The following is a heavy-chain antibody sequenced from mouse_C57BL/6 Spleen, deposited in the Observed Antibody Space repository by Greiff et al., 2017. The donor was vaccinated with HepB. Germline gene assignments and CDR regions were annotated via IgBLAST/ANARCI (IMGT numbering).Heavy chain of an antibody. Sequence: EVQLVESGGGLVQPGGSLSLSCAASGFTFTDYYMSWVRQPPGKALEWLGFIRNKANGYTTEYSASVKGRFTISRDNSQSILYLQMNALRAEDSATYYCARSYVYFDYWGQGTTLTVSS. CDR2: IRNKANGYTT. CDR1: GFTFTDYY. J-gene: IGHJ2*01. V-gene: IGHV7-3*01. D-gene: IGHD2-12*01. CDR3: ARSYVYFDY.